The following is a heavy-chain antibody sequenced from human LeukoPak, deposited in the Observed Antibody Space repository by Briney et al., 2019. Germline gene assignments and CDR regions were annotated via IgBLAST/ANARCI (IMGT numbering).Heavy chain of an antibody. CDR2: IIPILGIA. CDR3: ARDYSSSWYPPGT. Sequence: ASVKVSCKASGGTLSSYAISWVRQASGQGLEWMGRIIPILGIANYAQKFQGRVTITADKSTSTAYMELSSLRSEDTAVYYCARDYSSSWYPPGTWGQGTMVTVSS. J-gene: IGHJ3*01. D-gene: IGHD6-13*01. V-gene: IGHV1-69*04. CDR1: GGTLSSYA.